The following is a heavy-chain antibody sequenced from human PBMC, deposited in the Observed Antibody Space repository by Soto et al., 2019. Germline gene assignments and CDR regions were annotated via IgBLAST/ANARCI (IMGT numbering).Heavy chain of an antibody. J-gene: IGHJ2*01. D-gene: IGHD3-9*01. Sequence: QVKLVQSGAEVKKPGSSVKVSCKASGGTFSSYAISWVRQAPGQGLEWMGGIIPIFGTANYAQKFQGRVTITADESTSTAYMELSSLRSEDTAVYYCARRVRYFDWSPLGWYFDLWGRGTLVTVSS. CDR2: IIPIFGTA. CDR3: ARRVRYFDWSPLGWYFDL. V-gene: IGHV1-69*01. CDR1: GGTFSSYA.